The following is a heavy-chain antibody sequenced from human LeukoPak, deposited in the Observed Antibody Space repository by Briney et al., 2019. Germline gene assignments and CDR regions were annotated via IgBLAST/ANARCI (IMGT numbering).Heavy chain of an antibody. D-gene: IGHD3-10*02. CDR1: GYTFTSYY. V-gene: IGHV1-46*01. J-gene: IGHJ5*02. CDR2: INPSGGST. Sequence: ASVKVSCKASGYTFTSYYMHWVRQAPGQGLEWMGIINPSGGSTSYAQKFQGRVTMTRDMSTSTVYMELSSLRSEDTAVYYCARVGHNRTNYFVSPLWYWFDPWGQGTLVTVSS. CDR3: ARVGHNRTNYFVSPLWYWFDP.